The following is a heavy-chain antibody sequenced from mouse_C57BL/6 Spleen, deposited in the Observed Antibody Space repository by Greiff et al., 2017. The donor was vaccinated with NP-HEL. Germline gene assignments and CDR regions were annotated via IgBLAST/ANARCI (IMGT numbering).Heavy chain of an antibody. Sequence: VQLQQSGAELVRPGASVKLSCTASGFNIKDYYMHWVKQRPEQGLEWIGRIDPEDGDTEYAPKFQGKATMTADTSSNPAYLQLSSLTSEDTAVYYCTGLYYGSSYFAYWGQGTLVTVSA. CDR1: GFNIKDYY. CDR2: IDPEDGDT. D-gene: IGHD1-1*01. V-gene: IGHV14-1*01. J-gene: IGHJ3*01. CDR3: TGLYYGSSYFAY.